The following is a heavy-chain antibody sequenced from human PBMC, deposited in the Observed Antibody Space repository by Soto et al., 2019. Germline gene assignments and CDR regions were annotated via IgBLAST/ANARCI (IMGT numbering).Heavy chain of an antibody. J-gene: IGHJ4*02. D-gene: IGHD4-17*01. CDR3: ASGDYGLDY. CDR1: GGSISSYY. V-gene: IGHV4-59*01. CDR2: IYYSGST. Sequence: QVQLQESGPGLVKPSETLSLTCTVSGGSISSYYWSWIRQPPGKGLEWIGYIYYSGSTNYNPSLKSRVTISVDTSKNQFSLKLSSVTAADTAVYYCASGDYGLDYWGQGTLVTASS.